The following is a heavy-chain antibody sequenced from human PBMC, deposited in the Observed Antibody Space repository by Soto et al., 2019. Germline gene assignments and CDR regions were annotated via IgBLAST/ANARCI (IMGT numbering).Heavy chain of an antibody. Sequence: EVQLVESGGGLVKPGGSLRLSCAASDFTITNAWMNWVRQAPGKGLEWVGRIKTKAEGGATDYAAPLKGRFTISRDDSRNTLFLQMNSLKTEDTAVYYCTKGSVEGVWGKGATVNVSS. V-gene: IGHV3-15*07. CDR3: TKGSVEGV. J-gene: IGHJ6*04. D-gene: IGHD2-15*01. CDR2: IKTKAEGGAT. CDR1: DFTITNAW.